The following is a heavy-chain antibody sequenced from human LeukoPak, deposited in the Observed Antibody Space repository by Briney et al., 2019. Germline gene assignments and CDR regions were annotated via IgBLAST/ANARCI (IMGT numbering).Heavy chain of an antibody. V-gene: IGHV1-69*04. J-gene: IGHJ4*02. CDR3: ARDRGYDSSGYYYSPLDY. CDR1: GGTFSSYA. Sequence: SVKVSCKASGGTFSSYAISWVRQAPGQGLEWMGRIIPIFGIANYAQKFQGRVTITADKSTSTAYMELSSLRSEDTAVYYCARDRGYDSSGYYYSPLDYWGQGTLVTVFS. CDR2: IIPIFGIA. D-gene: IGHD3-22*01.